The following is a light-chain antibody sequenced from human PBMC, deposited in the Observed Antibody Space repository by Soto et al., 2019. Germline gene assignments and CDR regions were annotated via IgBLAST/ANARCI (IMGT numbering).Light chain of an antibody. Sequence: IEMTQSPATLSVSPGERATLSCRASQSVSSNLVWYQQKPGQAPRLLIYGASTRVTGIPVRFSGTGSGTEFTLTISSLQSEDFAVYFCQQYNDWPPYTFGQGTKVDIK. CDR2: GAS. CDR1: QSVSSN. J-gene: IGKJ2*01. V-gene: IGKV3-15*01. CDR3: QQYNDWPPYT.